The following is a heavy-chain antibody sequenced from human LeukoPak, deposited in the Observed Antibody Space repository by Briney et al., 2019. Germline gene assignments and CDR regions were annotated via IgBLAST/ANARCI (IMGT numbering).Heavy chain of an antibody. CDR3: AKEAAFIAVAGTSDY. V-gene: IGHV3-23*01. D-gene: IGHD6-19*01. CDR1: GFTFNIYA. Sequence: GGSLRLSCAASGFTFNIYAMSWVRQAPGKGLEWVSIISGSGGSTIYADSVKGRFTISRDNSKNTLYLQMNSLRAEDTAVYYCAKEAAFIAVAGTSDYWGQGTLVTVSS. CDR2: ISGSGGST. J-gene: IGHJ4*02.